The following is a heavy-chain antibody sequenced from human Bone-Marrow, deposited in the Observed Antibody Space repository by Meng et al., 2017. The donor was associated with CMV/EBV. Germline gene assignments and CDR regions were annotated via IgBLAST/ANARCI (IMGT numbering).Heavy chain of an antibody. CDR2: INKDGSEK. CDR3: ARDCRREQLFDY. D-gene: IGHD1/OR15-1a*01. CDR1: GFTFSTYW. V-gene: IGHV3-7*01. Sequence: GGSLRLSCAASGFTFSTYWMTWVRQAPGKGLEWVGNINKDGSEKNYVDSVKGRFTISRDNAKNSLYLQMNSLRVEDTAVYYCARDCRREQLFDYCGQGTLVTVSS. J-gene: IGHJ4*02.